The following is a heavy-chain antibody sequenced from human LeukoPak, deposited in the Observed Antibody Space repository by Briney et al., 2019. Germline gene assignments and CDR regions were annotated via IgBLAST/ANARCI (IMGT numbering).Heavy chain of an antibody. J-gene: IGHJ6*02. CDR3: TREGAAAAYGMDV. CDR1: GFTLVDYA. D-gene: IGHD6-13*01. CDR2: IRRRAFGETA. V-gene: IGHV3-49*04. Sequence: PGRSPRLSCTAIGFTLVDYAVGSVRRAAGRGLEWVGLIRRRAFGETADYAASVKGRFTISRDDSKSIAYLQMNSLKTEDTAVYYCTREGAAAAYGMDVWGQGTAVTVSS.